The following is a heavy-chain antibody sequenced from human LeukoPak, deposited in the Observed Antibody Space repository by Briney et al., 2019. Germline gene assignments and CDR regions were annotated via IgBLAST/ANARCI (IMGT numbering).Heavy chain of an antibody. CDR2: IYYTGST. Sequence: SETLSLTCAVSGGSISSSSYYWGWIRKPPGKGLEWIGSIYYTGSTFYNPSLKSRVTISKDTSRNLFSLKLSSMTAADTAVYHCARPSSDYYYYAMDVWGQGTTVTVSS. D-gene: IGHD6-19*01. CDR1: GGSISSSSYY. J-gene: IGHJ6*02. CDR3: ARPSSDYYYYAMDV. V-gene: IGHV4-39*01.